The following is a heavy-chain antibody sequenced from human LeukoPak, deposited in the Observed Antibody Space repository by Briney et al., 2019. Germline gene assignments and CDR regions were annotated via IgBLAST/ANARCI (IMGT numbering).Heavy chain of an antibody. Sequence: PSETLSLTCAVYGGSFSGYYWSWIRQPPGKGLEWIGEINHSGSTNYNPSLKSRVTISVDTSKNQFSLKLSSVTAADTAVYYWAEGPFSLPRYFELWGRGTLVTVSS. CDR1: GGSFSGYY. J-gene: IGHJ2*01. CDR3: AEGPFSLPRYFEL. V-gene: IGHV4-34*01. CDR2: INHSGST.